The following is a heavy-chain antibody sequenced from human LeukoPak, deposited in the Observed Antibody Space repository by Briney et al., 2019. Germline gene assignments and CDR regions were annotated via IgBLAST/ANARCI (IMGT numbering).Heavy chain of an antibody. V-gene: IGHV4-4*02. D-gene: IGHD3-3*01. J-gene: IGHJ4*02. CDR1: GGSISSSNW. CDR2: IYHSGST. CDR3: ARVRFLEWLSQRLYFDY. Sequence: PSETLSLTCAVSGGSISSSNWWSWVRQPPGQGLEWIGEIYHSGSTNYNPSLKSRVTISVDKSKNQFSLKLSSVTAADTAVYYCARVRFLEWLSQRLYFDYWGQGTLVTVSS.